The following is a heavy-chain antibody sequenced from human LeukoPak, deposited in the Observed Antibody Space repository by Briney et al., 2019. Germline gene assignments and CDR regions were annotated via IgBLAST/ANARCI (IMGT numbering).Heavy chain of an antibody. V-gene: IGHV3-15*01. CDR3: ATTFRGVIITRLDY. CDR1: GFTFSNAW. J-gene: IGHJ4*02. CDR2: IKSKTDGGTT. D-gene: IGHD3-10*01. Sequence: MSGGSLRLSCAASGFTFSNAWMSWVRQAPGKGLEWVGRIKSKTDGGTTDYAAPVKGGFTISRDNSKNTLFLEMNSLRPEDTAFYYCATTFRGVIITRLDYWGQGTLVTVSS.